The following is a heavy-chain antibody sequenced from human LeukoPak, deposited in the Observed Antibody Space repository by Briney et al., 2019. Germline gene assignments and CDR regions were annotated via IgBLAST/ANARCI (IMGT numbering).Heavy chain of an antibody. Sequence: ASVKVSCKASGYTFTSYGINWVRQAPGQGLEWMGWISAYNGDTNYAQKLQGRVTMTTDTSTSTAYMELRSLRSDDTAVYYCARDRIRGYSYATPGLWGQGTLVTVST. V-gene: IGHV1-18*01. J-gene: IGHJ4*02. CDR1: GYTFTSYG. D-gene: IGHD5-18*01. CDR3: ARDRIRGYSYATPGL. CDR2: ISAYNGDT.